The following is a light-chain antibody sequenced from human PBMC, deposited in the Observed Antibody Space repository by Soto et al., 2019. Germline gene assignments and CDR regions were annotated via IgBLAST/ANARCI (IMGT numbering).Light chain of an antibody. CDR2: YAS. CDR3: QHYSNWPPT. CDR1: QSVHSN. V-gene: IGKV3-15*01. Sequence: EVVLTQSPATLSVSPGERATLSCRASQSVHSNLAWYQQKPGQAPSLLISYASTRATGIPARFSGSESGTEFTLPISSLQSEDFGVYYCQHYSNWPPTFGPGTIVEIK. J-gene: IGKJ3*01.